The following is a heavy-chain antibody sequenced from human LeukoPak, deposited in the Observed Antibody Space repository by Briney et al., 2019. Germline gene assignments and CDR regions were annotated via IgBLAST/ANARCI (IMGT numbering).Heavy chain of an antibody. Sequence: GGSLRLSCAASGFTFSSYGMHWVRQAPGKGLEWVAVISYDGSNKYYADSVKGRFTISRDNSKNTVSLQMNSLRVEDTAVYYCTRDHITSWQIDFWGQGTMVTVSS. CDR3: TRDHITSWQIDF. CDR2: ISYDGSNK. V-gene: IGHV3-30*03. D-gene: IGHD2-2*01. CDR1: GFTFSSYG. J-gene: IGHJ4*02.